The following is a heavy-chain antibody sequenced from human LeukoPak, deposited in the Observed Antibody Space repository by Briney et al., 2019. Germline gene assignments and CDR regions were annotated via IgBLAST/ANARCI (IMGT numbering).Heavy chain of an antibody. V-gene: IGHV4-39*01. CDR1: GGSIRITNSY. Sequence: SETLSLTCTVSGGSIRITNSYWGWIRQPPGKGLEWIGSIYYSGSTYYNPSLRGRLTISVDTSKNQFSLRLRSVTAADTAVYYCARLSYTDDYWGQGTLVTVSS. CDR3: ARLSYTDDY. J-gene: IGHJ4*02. D-gene: IGHD4-11*01. CDR2: IYYSGST.